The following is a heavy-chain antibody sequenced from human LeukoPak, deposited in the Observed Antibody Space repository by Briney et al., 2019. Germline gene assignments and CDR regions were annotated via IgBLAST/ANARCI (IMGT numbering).Heavy chain of an antibody. D-gene: IGHD5-18*01. CDR3: GRASRGYSYGLDY. J-gene: IGHJ4*02. V-gene: IGHV3-30*03. CDR1: GFTFSRYG. Sequence: GGSLRLSCAASGFTFSRYGMHWVRQAPGKGLEWVAVISYDGSNKYYADSVKGRFTISRDNSKNTLYLQMNSLKTEDTAVYYCGRASRGYSYGLDYWGQGTLITVSS. CDR2: ISYDGSNK.